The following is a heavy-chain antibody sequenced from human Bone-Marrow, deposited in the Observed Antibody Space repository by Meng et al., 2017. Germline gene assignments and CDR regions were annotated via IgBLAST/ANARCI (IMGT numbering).Heavy chain of an antibody. V-gene: IGHV4-34*01. Sequence: QVQLQQWGAGLLKPSETLSLPCAGYGWSFSGYSWSWNRQPPGKGLEWIGEINHSGSTNYNPSLKSRVTISVDTSKNQFSLKLSSVTAADTAVYYCARGPRRAIAAAGTGYFDLWGRGTLVTVSS. CDR3: ARGPRRAIAAAGTGYFDL. D-gene: IGHD6-13*01. CDR1: GWSFSGYS. CDR2: INHSGST. J-gene: IGHJ2*01.